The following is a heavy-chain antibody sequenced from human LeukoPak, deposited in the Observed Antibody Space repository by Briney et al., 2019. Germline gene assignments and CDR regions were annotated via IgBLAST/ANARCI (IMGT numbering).Heavy chain of an antibody. Sequence: SETLSLTCSVSGGPISISSSYWGWIRQPPGKGLEWNGSIYYSGGSFDNPAFESRVTISVGTSKKQFSLKLSSVTAADTAVYYCWRHGSGGLQSSFGFWGQGTLITVSS. CDR3: WRHGSGGLQSSFGF. CDR1: GGPISISSSY. V-gene: IGHV4-39*01. D-gene: IGHD3-10*01. CDR2: IYYSGGS. J-gene: IGHJ4*02.